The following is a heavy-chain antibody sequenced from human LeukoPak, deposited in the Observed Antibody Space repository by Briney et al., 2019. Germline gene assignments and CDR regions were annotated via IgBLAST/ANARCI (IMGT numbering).Heavy chain of an antibody. V-gene: IGHV4-59*08. J-gene: IGHJ3*02. CDR1: GGSITSYY. D-gene: IGHD3-10*01. Sequence: PSETLSLTCTVSGGSITSYYWSWIRQPPGKGLEWIGYTYYSGSTNYNPSLKSRVTISVDTSKNQFSLKLSSVTAADTAVYYCARSDYYGSGQGAFDIWGQGTMVTVSS. CDR3: ARSDYYGSGQGAFDI. CDR2: TYYSGST.